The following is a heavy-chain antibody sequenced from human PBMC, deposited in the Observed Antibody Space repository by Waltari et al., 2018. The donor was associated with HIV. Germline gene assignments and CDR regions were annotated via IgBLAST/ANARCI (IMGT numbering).Heavy chain of an antibody. CDR3: ARHGFKSSGGDYTGRSGNWFDP. CDR2: VSNSGRT. J-gene: IGHJ5*02. V-gene: IGHV4-34*01. CDR1: GGSFSTYY. D-gene: IGHD4-17*01. Sequence: QVQLQQWGAGLLKPSATLSLTCAVYGGSFSTYYWSWLRLPPGKGLEWIEEVSNSGRTKHNTSLKCRLTRPVDTSKKQFCLIVTSVTGADAAVYYCARHGFKSSGGDYTGRSGNWFDPWGQGTLVTVSS.